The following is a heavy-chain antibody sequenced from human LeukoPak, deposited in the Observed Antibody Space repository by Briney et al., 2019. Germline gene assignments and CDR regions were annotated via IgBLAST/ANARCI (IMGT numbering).Heavy chain of an antibody. J-gene: IGHJ4*02. CDR1: GFTFSSYA. V-gene: IGHV3-53*01. CDR2: IYSGGST. Sequence: GGSLRLSCAASGFTFSSYAMHWVRQAPGKGLEWVSVIYSGGSTYYADSVKGRFTISRDNSKNTLYLQMNSLRVEDTAVYYCARVYGDIDYWGQGTLVTVSS. D-gene: IGHD4-17*01. CDR3: ARVYGDIDY.